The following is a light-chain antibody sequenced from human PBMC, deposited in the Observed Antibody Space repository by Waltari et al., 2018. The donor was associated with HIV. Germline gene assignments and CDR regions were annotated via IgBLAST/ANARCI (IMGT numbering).Light chain of an antibody. V-gene: IGLV10-54*01. CDR1: SNNVGYQG. J-gene: IGLJ3*02. CDR3: SAWDSGRSAWV. Sequence: QAGLTQPPSVSKGLRQTATPTCTGNSNNVGYQGAAWLQQHQGHPPKLLTYRNNNRPSGGSAGLSAARSGSTASLTITGLQPEDEADYYCSAWDSGRSAWVFGGGTKLTVL. CDR2: RNN.